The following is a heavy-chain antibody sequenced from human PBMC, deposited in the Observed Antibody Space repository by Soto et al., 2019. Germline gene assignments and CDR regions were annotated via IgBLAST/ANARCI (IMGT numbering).Heavy chain of an antibody. V-gene: IGHV4-34*01. D-gene: IGHD2-15*01. CDR3: TRRKTVVVAATLHYYYGLDV. CDR2: INHSAST. J-gene: IGHJ6*02. Sequence: QLQLQQWGAGLLKPSETLSLTCAVYGGSLSGYYWCWIRQPPGRGLELIAEINHSASTSYNPALKSRPTITLDTSKNQISLNLSYVPAADSAVYYCTRRKTVVVAATLHYYYGLDVWGQGNTVTVS. CDR1: GGSLSGYY.